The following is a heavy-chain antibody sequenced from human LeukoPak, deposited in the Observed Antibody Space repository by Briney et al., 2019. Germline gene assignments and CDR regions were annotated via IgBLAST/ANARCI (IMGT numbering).Heavy chain of an antibody. CDR3: ARGDYYGSGSYYKKTVDY. V-gene: IGHV1-18*01. J-gene: IGHJ4*02. D-gene: IGHD3-10*01. CDR2: ISVYNGNT. CDR1: GYTFTSYA. Sequence: ASVKVSCKASGYTFTSYAISWVRQAPGQGLEWMGWISVYNGNTNYAQRLQGRVTMTTDTSTSTAYMELRSLRSDDTAAYYCARGDYYGSGSYYKKTVDYWGQGTLVTVSS.